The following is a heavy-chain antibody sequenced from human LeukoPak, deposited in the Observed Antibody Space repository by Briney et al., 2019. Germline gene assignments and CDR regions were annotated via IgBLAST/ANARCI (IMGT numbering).Heavy chain of an antibody. D-gene: IGHD1-26*01. Sequence: ASVKVSCKASGYTFTSYGISWVRQAPGQGLEWMGWISAYNGNTNYAQKLQGRVTMTTDTSTSTAYMELRSLRSDDTAVYYCARDEGGYPPYYFDYWGQGTLVTVSS. J-gene: IGHJ4*02. CDR1: GYTFTSYG. V-gene: IGHV1-18*01. CDR3: ARDEGGYPPYYFDY. CDR2: ISAYNGNT.